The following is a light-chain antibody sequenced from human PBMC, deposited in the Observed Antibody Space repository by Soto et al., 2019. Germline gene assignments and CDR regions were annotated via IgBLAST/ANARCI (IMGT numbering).Light chain of an antibody. CDR3: QQYENLPT. CDR2: DAS. V-gene: IGKV1-33*01. J-gene: IGKJ5*01. Sequence: DIQLTQSPSPLSASVGDRVAITCLASQNINNYLNWYQQKPGRAPKLLIYDASNLEAGVPSRFRGSGSGTDFTFTISRLQPEDIATYYCQQYENLPTFGQGTRLEI. CDR1: QNINNY.